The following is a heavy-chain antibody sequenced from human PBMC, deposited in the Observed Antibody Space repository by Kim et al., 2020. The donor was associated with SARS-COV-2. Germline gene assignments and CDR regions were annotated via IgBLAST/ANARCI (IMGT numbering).Heavy chain of an antibody. CDR3: ARLQYCSSTSCSDFDY. CDR1: GYSFTSYW. CDR2: IDPSDSYT. Sequence: GESLKISCKGSGYSFTSYWISWVRQMPGKGLEWMGRIDPSDSYTNYSPSFQGHVTISADKSISTAYLQWSSLKASDTAMYYCARLQYCSSTSCSDFDYWGQGTLVTVSS. V-gene: IGHV5-10-1*01. J-gene: IGHJ4*02. D-gene: IGHD2-2*01.